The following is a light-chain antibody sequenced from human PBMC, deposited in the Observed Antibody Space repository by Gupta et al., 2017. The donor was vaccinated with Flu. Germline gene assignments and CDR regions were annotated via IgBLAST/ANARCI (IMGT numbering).Light chain of an antibody. CDR3: QSWENRVNGWV. V-gene: IGLV1-40*01. Sequence: TSFPGSGSTFGSDYYVHWYQQFPGTAPRLLIDSNNTRRSGVSDRFSASRSGTSASLAITALQAEDEADYYCQSWENRVNGWVFGAGTKLTVL. CDR1: GSTFGSDYY. CDR2: SNN. J-gene: IGLJ3*02.